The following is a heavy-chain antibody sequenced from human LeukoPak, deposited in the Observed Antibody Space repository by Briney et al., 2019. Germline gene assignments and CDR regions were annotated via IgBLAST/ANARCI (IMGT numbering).Heavy chain of an antibody. J-gene: IGHJ4*02. V-gene: IGHV4-30-4*01. Sequence: SETLSLTCTVSGGSISSGDYYWSWIRQPPGKGLEWIGYIYYSGSTYYNPSLKSRVTIPVDTSKNQFSLKLSSVTAADTAVYYCAREGKNYYDSSGYYPDYWGQGTLVTVSS. CDR3: AREGKNYYDSSGYYPDY. CDR2: IYYSGST. CDR1: GGSISSGDYY. D-gene: IGHD3-22*01.